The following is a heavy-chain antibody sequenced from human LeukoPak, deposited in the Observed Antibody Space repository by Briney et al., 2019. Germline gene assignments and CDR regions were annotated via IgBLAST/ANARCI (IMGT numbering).Heavy chain of an antibody. CDR1: GYTFTGYY. J-gene: IGHJ2*01. CDR3: ARGGSGWYTGYFDL. Sequence: ASVKVSCKASGYTFTGYYMHWVRQAPGQGLEWMGWINPNSGDTKYAQKFQGRVTMTRDTSISTAYMELSRLRSDDTAVYYCARGGSGWYTGYFDLWGRGTLVTVSS. CDR2: INPNSGDT. V-gene: IGHV1-2*02. D-gene: IGHD6-19*01.